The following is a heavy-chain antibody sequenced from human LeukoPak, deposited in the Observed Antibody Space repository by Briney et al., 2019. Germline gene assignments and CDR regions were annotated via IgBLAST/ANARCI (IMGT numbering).Heavy chain of an antibody. CDR2: ISSTSTYI. Sequence: TGGSLRLSCAASEFTFSSYTINWVRQAPGKGLEWVSSISSTSTYISYADSVKGRFTISRDNAKNSLYPQMNSLRAEDTAVYYCARGGGNFDYWGQGTLVTVSS. CDR3: ARGGGNFDY. J-gene: IGHJ4*02. V-gene: IGHV3-21*01. CDR1: EFTFSSYT. D-gene: IGHD2-15*01.